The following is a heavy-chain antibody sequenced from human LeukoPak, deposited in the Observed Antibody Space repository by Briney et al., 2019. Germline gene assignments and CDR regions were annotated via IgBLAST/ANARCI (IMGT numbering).Heavy chain of an antibody. V-gene: IGHV3-23*01. J-gene: IGHJ6*03. CDR2: ISVSGAST. CDR1: GFTVTNHV. D-gene: IGHD2-21*02. CDR3: AKVDPASVTGGVFYYYYYMDV. Sequence: GVSLRLSCAASGFTVTNHVITWVRQAPGKGLEWVSGISVSGASTFYAESVKGRFTISRDNSKTTLSLQMNSLRAEDTAIYYCAKVDPASVTGGVFYYYYYMDVWGKGTTVTVSS.